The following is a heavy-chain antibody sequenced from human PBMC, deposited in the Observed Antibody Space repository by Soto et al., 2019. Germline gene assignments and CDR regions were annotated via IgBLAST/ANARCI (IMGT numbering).Heavy chain of an antibody. D-gene: IGHD3-9*01. CDR1: GGSISSSSCY. CDR2: TYYSGST. Sequence: LPETLSLPCTVSGGSISSSSCYWGWIRQSPGKGLEWIGSTYYSGSTYYNPSPKSRVTISVDTSKNQFSLKLSSVTAADTAVYYCARQDRVLRYFDWLSNWFDPWGQGTLVTVSS. CDR3: ARQDRVLRYFDWLSNWFDP. V-gene: IGHV4-39*01. J-gene: IGHJ5*02.